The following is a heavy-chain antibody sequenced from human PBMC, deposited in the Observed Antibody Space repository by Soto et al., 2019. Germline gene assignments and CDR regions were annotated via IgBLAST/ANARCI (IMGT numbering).Heavy chain of an antibody. CDR3: AKVMLAVGYFDY. D-gene: IGHD6-19*01. CDR1: GFTFSSYA. Sequence: GGSLSLSCAASGFTFSSYAMSWVRQAPGKGLEWVSAISGSGGSTYYADSVKGRFTISRDNSKNTLYLQMNSLRAEDTAVYYCAKVMLAVGYFDYWGQGTLVTVSS. CDR2: ISGSGGST. J-gene: IGHJ4*02. V-gene: IGHV3-23*01.